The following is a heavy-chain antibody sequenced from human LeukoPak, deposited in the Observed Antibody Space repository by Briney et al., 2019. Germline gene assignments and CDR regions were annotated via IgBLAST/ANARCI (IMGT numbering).Heavy chain of an antibody. J-gene: IGHJ6*03. D-gene: IGHD6-19*01. CDR2: IYYSGST. V-gene: IGHV4-59*01. Sequence: SETLSLTCTVSGDSISSFYWTWIRQPAGKGLEWIGYIYYSGSTNYNPSLKSRVTISVDTSKNQFSLKLSSVTAADTAVYYCARGGAIAVAGRGESYYYYMDVWGKGTTVTVSS. CDR3: ARGGAIAVAGRGESYYYYMDV. CDR1: GDSISSFY.